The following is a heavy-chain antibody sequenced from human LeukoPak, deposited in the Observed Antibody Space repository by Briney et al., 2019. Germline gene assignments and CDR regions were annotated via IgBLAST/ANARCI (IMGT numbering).Heavy chain of an antibody. CDR3: ARQSTRYYYMDV. Sequence: SETLSLTCTVSGGSISSSSYYWGWIRQPPGKGLEWIGSIYYSGSTYYNPSLKSRVTISVDTSKNQFSLKLSSVTAADTAVYYCARQSTRYYYMDVWGKGNTVTVSS. CDR1: GGSISSSSYY. J-gene: IGHJ6*03. CDR2: IYYSGST. V-gene: IGHV4-39*01.